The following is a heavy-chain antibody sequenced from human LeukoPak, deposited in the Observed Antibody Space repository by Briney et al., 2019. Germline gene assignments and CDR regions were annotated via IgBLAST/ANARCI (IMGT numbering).Heavy chain of an antibody. J-gene: IGHJ6*03. Sequence: GGSLRLSCAASGFTFSDYYMSWIRQAPGKGLEWVSYISSSGSTIYYADSVKGRFTISRDNAKNSLYLQMNSLRAEDTAVYYCAREAISSSWYNYYYYYMDVWGKGTTVTVSS. V-gene: IGHV3-11*04. CDR2: ISSSGSTI. D-gene: IGHD6-13*01. CDR1: GFTFSDYY. CDR3: AREAISSSWYNYYYYYMDV.